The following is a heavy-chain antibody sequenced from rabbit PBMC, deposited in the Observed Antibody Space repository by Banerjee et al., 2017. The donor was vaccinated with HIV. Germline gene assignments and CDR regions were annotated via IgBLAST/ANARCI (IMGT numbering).Heavy chain of an antibody. CDR1: GIDFSSYG. V-gene: IGHV1S43*01. CDR2: IYSSSGST. J-gene: IGHJ4*01. CDR3: ARGFGGNGYRANL. Sequence: QSLEESGGGLVKPEGSLTLTCTASGIDFSSYGISWVRQAPGKGLEWIACIYSSSGSTWYASWVNGRCTISSSTRLNTVTLQMTSLTAADTATYFCARGFGGNGYRANLWGPGTLVTVS. D-gene: IGHD1-1*01.